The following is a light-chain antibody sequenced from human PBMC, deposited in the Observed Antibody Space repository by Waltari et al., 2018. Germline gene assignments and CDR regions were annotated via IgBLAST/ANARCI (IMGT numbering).Light chain of an antibody. CDR1: SNDVGGYKY. Sequence: QSALTQPASVSGSPGQSITISCTGTSNDVGGYKYVSWYQHHPGKAPKVLIYDVNNRPSGFSKRFSGSKSGNTASLTISGLQAEDEADYFCSSYTSSTSVIFGGGTKVTVL. V-gene: IGLV2-14*03. CDR2: DVN. CDR3: SSYTSSTSVI. J-gene: IGLJ2*01.